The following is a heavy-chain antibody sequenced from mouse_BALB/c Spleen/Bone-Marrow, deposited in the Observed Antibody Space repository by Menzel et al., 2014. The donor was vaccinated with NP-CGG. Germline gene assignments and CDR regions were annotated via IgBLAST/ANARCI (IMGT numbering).Heavy chain of an antibody. Sequence: EVKLMESGGGLVKPGGSLKLSCAASGFTFSRYAMSWVRQSPEKRLEWVAEISSGGTYTYYPDTVTGRFTISRDNAKNTLYLEMSSLRSEDTAMYHCVRAYNGYFDSWSQGTTLTVSS. CDR3: VRAYNGYFDS. D-gene: IGHD2-10*01. V-gene: IGHV5-9-4*01. CDR2: ISSGGTYT. CDR1: GFTFSRYA. J-gene: IGHJ2*01.